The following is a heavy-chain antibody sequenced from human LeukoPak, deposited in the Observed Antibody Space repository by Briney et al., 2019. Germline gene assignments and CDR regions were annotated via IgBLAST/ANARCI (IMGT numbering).Heavy chain of an antibody. V-gene: IGHV4-4*02. Sequence: SATLNLSCNAAGGSILNTKWWSWVRQPPGKGLEWIGEVHLSGASNYNPSLKSRVNMSIDKSKNQLSLELTSVTAADTAIYYCTRESGAFSPFGFWGQGTLVTVSS. CDR1: GGSILNTKW. J-gene: IGHJ4*02. CDR2: VHLSGAS. CDR3: TRESGAFSPFGF. D-gene: IGHD1-26*01.